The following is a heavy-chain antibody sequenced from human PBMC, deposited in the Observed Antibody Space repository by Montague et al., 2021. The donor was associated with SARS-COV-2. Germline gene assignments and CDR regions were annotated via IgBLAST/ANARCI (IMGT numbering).Heavy chain of an antibody. Sequence: RLSFSASGFHFGVYEMNWVRQTPGKGLEWVSYINGGSSVMYYADSVMGRFTISRDNAESSLYLQMNSLRAEDTAVYYCAPAVPVADDSWGQGTLVTVSS. J-gene: IGHJ5*02. D-gene: IGHD2-2*01. CDR2: INGGSSVM. CDR3: APAVPVADDS. V-gene: IGHV3-48*03. CDR1: GFHFGVYE.